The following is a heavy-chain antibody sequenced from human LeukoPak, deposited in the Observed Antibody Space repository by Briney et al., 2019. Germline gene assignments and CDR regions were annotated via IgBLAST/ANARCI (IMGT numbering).Heavy chain of an antibody. CDR3: ARETHLSQLLVYYYYMDV. J-gene: IGHJ6*03. D-gene: IGHD2-2*01. CDR1: GYTFTGYY. Sequence: RASVKVSCKASGYTFTGYYMHWVRQAPGQGLEWMGWINPNSGGTNYAQKFQGRVTMTRDTSISTAYMELSRLRSDDTAVYYCARETHLSQLLVYYYYMDVWGKGTTVTVSS. V-gene: IGHV1-2*02. CDR2: INPNSGGT.